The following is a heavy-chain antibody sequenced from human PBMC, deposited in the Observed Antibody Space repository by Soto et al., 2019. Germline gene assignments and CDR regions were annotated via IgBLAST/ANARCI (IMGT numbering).Heavy chain of an antibody. CDR1: GGSITSYY. D-gene: IGHD6-19*01. V-gene: IGHV4-59*01. Sequence: SETLSLTCTVSGGSITSYYWSWIRQPPGKGLEWIGYIYYSGSTKYNASLKSRVTISVDTSKNQFSLELSSVTAADSAVYYCGREFPINSGWSLGFDFWGQGTLVTVSS. CDR3: GREFPINSGWSLGFDF. CDR2: IYYSGST. J-gene: IGHJ4*02.